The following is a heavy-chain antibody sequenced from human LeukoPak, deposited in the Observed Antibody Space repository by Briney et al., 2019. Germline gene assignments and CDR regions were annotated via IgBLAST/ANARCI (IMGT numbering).Heavy chain of an antibody. CDR1: GFTFSGYG. CDR3: VKDIRRGDNYGYDQFAY. J-gene: IGHJ4*02. V-gene: IGHV3-30*02. CDR2: VRYDSSHK. Sequence: GGSLRLSCAASGFTFSGYGMHWVRQAPGKGLEWVAFVRYDSSHKYYADSVKGRFTVSRDNSKNMLYLQMNSLRAEDTAVYYCVKDIRRGDNYGYDQFAYWGQGTLVTVSS. D-gene: IGHD5-18*01.